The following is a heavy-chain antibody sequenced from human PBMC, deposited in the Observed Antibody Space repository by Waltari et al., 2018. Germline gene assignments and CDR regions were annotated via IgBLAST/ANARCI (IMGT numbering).Heavy chain of an antibody. J-gene: IGHJ6*03. CDR2: INSEGSST. CDR1: GFTFSSYW. V-gene: IGHV3-74*01. CDR3: ARETRYYYYYYMDV. Sequence: EVQLVESGGGLVQPGGSLRLSCAASGFTFSSYWMHWVRQAPGKGLVWGSRINSEGSSTSYADSGKGRFTISRDNAKNTLYLQMNSLRAEDTAVYYCARETRYYYYYYMDVWGKGTTVTVSS.